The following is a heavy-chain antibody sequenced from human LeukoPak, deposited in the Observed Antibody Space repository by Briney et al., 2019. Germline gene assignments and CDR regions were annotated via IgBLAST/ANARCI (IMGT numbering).Heavy chain of an antibody. D-gene: IGHD3-3*01. CDR1: GFTFSSYA. CDR2: ISDSGGST. Sequence: GGSLRLSCAASGFTFSSYAMSWFRQAPGKGLEWVSFISDSGGSTCYADSVKGRFTISRDNSKNTLYLQMSSLRAEDTAIYYCAKDASARPSDYWGPGTLVTVSS. CDR3: AKDASARPSDY. J-gene: IGHJ4*02. V-gene: IGHV3-23*01.